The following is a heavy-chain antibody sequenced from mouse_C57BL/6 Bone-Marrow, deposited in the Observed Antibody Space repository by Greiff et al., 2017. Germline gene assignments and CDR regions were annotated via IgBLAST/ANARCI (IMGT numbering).Heavy chain of an antibody. Sequence: DVMLVESGGGLVQPGGSLKLSCAASGFTFSDYYMYWVRQTPEKRLEWVAYISNGGGSTYYPDTVKGRFTISRDNAKNTLYLQMSRLKSEDTAMYYCASHGNLFAYWGQGTLVTVSA. CDR3: ASHGNLFAY. CDR1: GFTFSDYY. CDR2: ISNGGGST. D-gene: IGHD2-1*01. V-gene: IGHV5-12*01. J-gene: IGHJ3*01.